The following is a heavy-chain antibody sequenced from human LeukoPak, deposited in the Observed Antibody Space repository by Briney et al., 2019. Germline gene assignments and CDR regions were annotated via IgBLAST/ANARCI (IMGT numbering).Heavy chain of an antibody. CDR1: GFTFSSYE. CDR3: ARGLGGDQGYFDL. D-gene: IGHD3-10*01. CDR2: ISTSGSTI. Sequence: GGSLRLSCAASGFTFSSYEMNWVRQAPGKGLEWVSYISTSGSTIYSADSVKGRFTISRDNAKNSLYLQMNSLRTEDTALYYCARGLGGDQGYFDLWGRGTLATVSS. J-gene: IGHJ2*01. V-gene: IGHV3-48*03.